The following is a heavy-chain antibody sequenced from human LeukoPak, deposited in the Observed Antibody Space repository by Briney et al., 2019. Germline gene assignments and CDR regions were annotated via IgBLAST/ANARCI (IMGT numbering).Heavy chain of an antibody. CDR3: ARDLYDFWSGYYTHSAFDI. Sequence: ASVKVSCKASGYTFTSYGISWVRQAPGQGLEWMGWISAYNGNTNYAQKLQGRVTMTTDTSTSTAYMEPRSLRSDDTAVYYCARDLYDFWSGYYTHSAFDIWGQGAMVTVSS. J-gene: IGHJ3*02. CDR2: ISAYNGNT. CDR1: GYTFTSYG. D-gene: IGHD3-3*01. V-gene: IGHV1-18*01.